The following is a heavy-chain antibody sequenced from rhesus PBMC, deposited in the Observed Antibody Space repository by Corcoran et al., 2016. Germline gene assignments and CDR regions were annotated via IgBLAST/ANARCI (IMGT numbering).Heavy chain of an antibody. Sequence: QVTLKESGPALVKPTQTLTLTCTFSGFSISTTGTGVGRIRQPQGKALERLASLYWNDSKYYRTSLKSRPTISKAPSKNQVFLTMTNLDPVYTATYYCSRVMVILDAFDFWGQGLRVTVSS. CDR1: GFSISTTGTG. CDR2: LYWNDSK. J-gene: IGHJ3*01. D-gene: IGHD4-17*01. CDR3: SRVMVILDAFDF. V-gene: IGHV2-95*01.